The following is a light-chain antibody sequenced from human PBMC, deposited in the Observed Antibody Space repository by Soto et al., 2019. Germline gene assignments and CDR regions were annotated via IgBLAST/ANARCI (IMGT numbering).Light chain of an antibody. Sequence: QGTQSPSAVSGHEPDRVSMDDRASQDIRSDLGWYQQKPGRAPKLLIYDASSLKGGVPSRFSGRGSATDFTLTICGLQSEDFTRYCCQLASSFPPTFADGTKV. CDR1: QDIRSD. V-gene: IGKV1-6*01. J-gene: IGKJ1*01. CDR2: DAS. CDR3: QLASSFPPT.